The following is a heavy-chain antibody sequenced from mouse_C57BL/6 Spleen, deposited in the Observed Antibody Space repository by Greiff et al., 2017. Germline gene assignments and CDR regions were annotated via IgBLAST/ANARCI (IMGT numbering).Heavy chain of an antibody. CDR2: IDPANGNT. D-gene: IGHD2-5*01. V-gene: IGHV14-3*01. Sequence: VQLKESVAELVRPGASVKLSCTASGFNIKNTYMHWVKQRPEQGLEWIGRIDPANGNTKYAPKFQGKATITADTSSNTAYLQLSSLTSADTAIYYCARRSASYYSNYDAMDYWGQGTSVTVSS. CDR3: ARRSASYYSNYDAMDY. CDR1: GFNIKNTY. J-gene: IGHJ4*01.